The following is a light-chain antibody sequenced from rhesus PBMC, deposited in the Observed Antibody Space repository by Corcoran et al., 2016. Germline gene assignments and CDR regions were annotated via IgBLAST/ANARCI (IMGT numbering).Light chain of an antibody. V-gene: IGKV1-94*01. CDR2: AAS. CDR3: LQVYATPWT. CDR1: QGIDRE. J-gene: IGKJ1*01. Sequence: DIQMTQSPSSLSASVGDRVSVTCRASQGIDRELSWYQQKPGKAPTLLIYAASSLKTGVSSRFSGSGSGTDYTLPISSLQPEDVATYYCLQVYATPWTFGQGTKVDIK.